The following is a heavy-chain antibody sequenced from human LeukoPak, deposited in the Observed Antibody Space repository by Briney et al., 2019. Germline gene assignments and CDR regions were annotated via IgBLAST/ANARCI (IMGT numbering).Heavy chain of an antibody. CDR2: INSDGSST. Sequence: GGSLRLSCAASGFTFSSYWMHWVRHAPGKGLVWVSRINSDGSSTSYADSVKGRFTISRDNAKNTLYLQMNSLRAEDTAVYYCASSIAARPGYFDYWGQGTLVTVSS. V-gene: IGHV3-74*01. CDR1: GFTFSSYW. D-gene: IGHD6-6*01. J-gene: IGHJ4*02. CDR3: ASSIAARPGYFDY.